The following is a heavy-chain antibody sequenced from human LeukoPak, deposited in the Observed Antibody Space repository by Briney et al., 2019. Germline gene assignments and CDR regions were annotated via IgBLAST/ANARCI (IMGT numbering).Heavy chain of an antibody. CDR3: ARDFGDSLVVAAEFNWFDP. J-gene: IGHJ5*02. CDR2: ISYEGSNK. D-gene: IGHD2-15*01. V-gene: IGHV3-30-3*01. Sequence: GRSLRLPCAVSGFTFSSYAMHWVRQAPGKGLEWVAVISYEGSNKYYADAAKGRFTISRDNSKNTLYLQMNSLRAEDTAVYYCARDFGDSLVVAAEFNWFDPWGQGTLVTVSS. CDR1: GFTFSSYA.